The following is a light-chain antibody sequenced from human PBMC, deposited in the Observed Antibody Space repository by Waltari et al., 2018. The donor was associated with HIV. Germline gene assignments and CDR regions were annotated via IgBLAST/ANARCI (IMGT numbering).Light chain of an antibody. CDR1: QNIGTN. CDR3: QQYEEWPPIT. J-gene: IGKJ5*01. V-gene: IGKV3-15*01. Sequence: EIVMTQSPATLSVSPGERATLSCRASQNIGTNLAWYQQKPGQAPRLLIYGASTRATGIPARFSGSGSGTEFTLTISSLQSEDFALYYCQQYEEWPPITFGQGTRLEIK. CDR2: GAS.